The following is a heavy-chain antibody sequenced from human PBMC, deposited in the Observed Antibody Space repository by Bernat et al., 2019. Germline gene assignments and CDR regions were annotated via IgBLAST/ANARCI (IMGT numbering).Heavy chain of an antibody. CDR2: ISYDGSNK. Sequence: QVQLVESGGGVVQPGRSLRLSCAASGFTFSSYAMHWVRQAPGKGLEWVAVISYDGSNKYYADSVKGRFTISRDNSKNTLYLQINSLRAEDTAVYYCASSLEQWFSGVNGAFDIWGQGTMVTVSS. V-gene: IGHV3-30-3*01. D-gene: IGHD6-19*01. J-gene: IGHJ3*02. CDR3: ASSLEQWFSGVNGAFDI. CDR1: GFTFSSYA.